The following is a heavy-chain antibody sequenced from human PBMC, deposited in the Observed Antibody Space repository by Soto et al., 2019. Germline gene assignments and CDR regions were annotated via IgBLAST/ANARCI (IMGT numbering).Heavy chain of an antibody. CDR2: IWYDGSKQ. V-gene: IGHV3-33*01. CDR3: VRDVWGETAGSFAGWLDP. D-gene: IGHD5-12*01. J-gene: IGHJ5*02. CDR1: GYTFSTYG. Sequence: QVQLVESGGGVVQPGRSLRLSCAASGYTFSTYGFHWVRQAPGKGLEWVAVIWYDGSKQYYTDSVKGRFTISRDKSMNTLYLQMNSLRVEDTAVYYCVRDVWGETAGSFAGWLDPWGQGTLVTVSS.